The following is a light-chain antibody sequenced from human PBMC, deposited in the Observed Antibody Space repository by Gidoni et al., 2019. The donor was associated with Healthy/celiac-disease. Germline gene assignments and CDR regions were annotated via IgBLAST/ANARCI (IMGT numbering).Light chain of an antibody. CDR2: GAS. CDR3: QQYGSSPMYT. Sequence: EIVLTQSPVTLSLSPGERATLSCRASQSVSSSYLAWYQQKPGQAPRLLIYGASSRATGIPDRFSGSGSGTDFTLTISRLEPEDFAVYYWQQYGSSPMYTFGQGTKLEIK. V-gene: IGKV3-20*01. CDR1: QSVSSSY. J-gene: IGKJ2*01.